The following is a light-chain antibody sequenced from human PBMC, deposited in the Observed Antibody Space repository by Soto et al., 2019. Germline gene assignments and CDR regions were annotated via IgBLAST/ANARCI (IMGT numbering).Light chain of an antibody. CDR2: STS. V-gene: IGLV7-43*01. J-gene: IGLJ2*01. Sequence: QAVVTQEPSLTVSAGWTVTLTCASSTGAVTSGYYPNWFQQKPGQAPRALIYSTSNKYSWTPARFSGSLLGGKAALTLSGVQPEDEAEYYCLLYYGGQLGVFGGGTKLTVL. CDR1: TGAVTSGYY. CDR3: LLYYGGQLGV.